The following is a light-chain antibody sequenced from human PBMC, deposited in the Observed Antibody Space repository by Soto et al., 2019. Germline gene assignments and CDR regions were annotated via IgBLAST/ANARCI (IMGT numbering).Light chain of an antibody. V-gene: IGKV3-15*01. CDR1: QSVSTN. Sequence: EIVMTQSPDTLSVSPGERATLSCRASQSVSTNLAWYQQKPGQSPRLLIYGASTRATGIPARFSGSGSGTEFTFTISSLLSEDFAVYHCQQYNNWPYTFGQGTKLEIK. J-gene: IGKJ2*01. CDR2: GAS. CDR3: QQYNNWPYT.